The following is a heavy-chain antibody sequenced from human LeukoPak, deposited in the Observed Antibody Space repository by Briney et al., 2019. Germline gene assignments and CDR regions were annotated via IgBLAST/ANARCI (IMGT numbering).Heavy chain of an antibody. CDR2: ISYDGSNK. Sequence: GGSLRLSCAASGFTFSSYAMSWVRQAPGKGLEWVAVISYDGSNKYYADSVKGRFTISRDNSKNTLYLQMNSLRAEDTAVYYCAKDYYYDSSGPLDYWGQGTLVTISS. D-gene: IGHD3-22*01. CDR3: AKDYYYDSSGPLDY. J-gene: IGHJ4*02. V-gene: IGHV3-30*18. CDR1: GFTFSSYA.